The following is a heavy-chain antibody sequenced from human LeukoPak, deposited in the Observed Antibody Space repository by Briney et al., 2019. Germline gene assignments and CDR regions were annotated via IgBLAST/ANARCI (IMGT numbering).Heavy chain of an antibody. CDR2: ISGSGGST. J-gene: IGHJ4*02. CDR3: AKDLRDAGYTLGLPLFDY. V-gene: IGHV3-23*01. Sequence: PGGSLRLSCAASGFTFSSYDMSWVRQAPGKGLEWVSSISGSGGSTYYADSVKGRFTISRDNSKNTLYLQMNSLRAEDTAVYYCAKDLRDAGYTLGLPLFDYWGQGTRVTVSS. D-gene: IGHD5-18*01. CDR1: GFTFSSYD.